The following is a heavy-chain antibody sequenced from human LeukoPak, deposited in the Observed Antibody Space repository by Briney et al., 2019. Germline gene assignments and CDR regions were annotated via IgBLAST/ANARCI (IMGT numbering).Heavy chain of an antibody. CDR3: ARAGVVPAAIGRAFDI. Sequence: SQTLSLTCIVSGGSIISGDYYWSWIRQPPGKGLEWIGYIYHNGDTYYNPSLKSRVLISVDTSKNQFSLKLSSVTAADTAVYYCARAGVVPAAIGRAFDIWGQGSVVTVSS. CDR1: GGSIISGDYY. V-gene: IGHV4-30-4*08. J-gene: IGHJ3*02. D-gene: IGHD2-2*02. CDR2: IYHNGDT.